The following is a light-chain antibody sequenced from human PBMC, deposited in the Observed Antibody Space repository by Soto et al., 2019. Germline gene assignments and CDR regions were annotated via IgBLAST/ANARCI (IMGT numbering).Light chain of an antibody. Sequence: DIVMTQSPDSLAVSLGERATISCKSSQTISYTSINKTYLAWYQQRPGQPPKLLIYWASIRGSGVPDRLSGSGFGTDFTRTISSLQTEDVAVYYCQQYFSYPLTFGGGTQVEVQ. CDR1: QTISYTSINKTY. CDR3: QQYFSYPLT. J-gene: IGKJ4*01. V-gene: IGKV4-1*01. CDR2: WAS.